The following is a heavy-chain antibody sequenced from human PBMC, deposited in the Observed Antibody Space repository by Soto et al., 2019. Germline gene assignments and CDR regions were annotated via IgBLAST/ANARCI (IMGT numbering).Heavy chain of an antibody. CDR2: INAGNGNT. Sequence: ASVKVSCKASGYTFTSYAMHWVRQAPGQRLEWMGWINAGNGNTKYSQKFQGRVTITRDTSASTAYMELSSLRSEDTAVYYCARGYDFWSGYLNIPDYWGQGTLVTVS. CDR3: ARGYDFWSGYLNIPDY. D-gene: IGHD3-3*01. J-gene: IGHJ4*02. V-gene: IGHV1-3*01. CDR1: GYTFTSYA.